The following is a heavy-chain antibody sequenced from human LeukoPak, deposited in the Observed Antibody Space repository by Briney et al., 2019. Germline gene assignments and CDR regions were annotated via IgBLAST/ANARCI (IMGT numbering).Heavy chain of an antibody. CDR3: ARTKDGSGSSQL. J-gene: IGHJ4*02. CDR2: ISAYNGNT. V-gene: IGHV1-18*01. D-gene: IGHD3-10*01. CDR1: GYTFTSYD. Sequence: ASVKVSCKASGYTFTSYDINWVRQAPGQGLEWMGWISAYNGNTNYAQKLQGRVTMTTDTSTSTAYMELRSLRSDDTAVYYCARTKDGSGSSQLWGQGTLVTVSS.